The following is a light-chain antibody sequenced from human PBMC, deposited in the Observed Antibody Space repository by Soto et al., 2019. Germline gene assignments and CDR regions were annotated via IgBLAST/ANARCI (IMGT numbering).Light chain of an antibody. CDR2: DAS. J-gene: IGKJ3*01. V-gene: IGKV3-11*01. CDR1: QSVGSS. Sequence: EIVLTQSPATLSLSPGERATLSCRASQSVGSSLAWYQHKPGQTPRLLIYDASNRATGIPARFSGSGSGTDFTLTISSLEPEDFAVYYCQQRDNWPPLFTFGPGTQVDI. CDR3: QQRDNWPPLFT.